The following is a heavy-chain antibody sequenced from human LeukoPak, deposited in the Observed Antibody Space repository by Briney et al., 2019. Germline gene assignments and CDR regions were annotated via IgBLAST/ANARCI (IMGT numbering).Heavy chain of an antibody. Sequence: ASVKVSCKASGYTFTSYGISWVRQAPGQGLEWMGWISAYNGNTNYAQKLQGRVTMTTDTSTSTAYMELRSLRSDDTAVYYCARDGYCSSTSCLVAYYYYYGTDVWGQGTTVTVSS. CDR3: ARDGYCSSTSCLVAYYYYYGTDV. D-gene: IGHD2-2*03. J-gene: IGHJ6*02. CDR2: ISAYNGNT. CDR1: GYTFTSYG. V-gene: IGHV1-18*01.